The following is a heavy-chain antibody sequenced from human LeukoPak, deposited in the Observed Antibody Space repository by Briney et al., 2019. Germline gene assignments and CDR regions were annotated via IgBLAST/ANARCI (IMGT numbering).Heavy chain of an antibody. D-gene: IGHD6-13*01. V-gene: IGHV4-34*01. CDR1: GGSFSGHY. CDR3: ARLEVAAAGRPFDY. Sequence: SETLSLTCAVYGGSFSGHYWSWIRQPPGKGLEWIGEITHSGSTNYCPSLKSRLTISVDTSKNQFSLKLSSVTAADTAVYYCARLEVAAAGRPFDYWGQGTLVTVSS. CDR2: ITHSGST. J-gene: IGHJ4*02.